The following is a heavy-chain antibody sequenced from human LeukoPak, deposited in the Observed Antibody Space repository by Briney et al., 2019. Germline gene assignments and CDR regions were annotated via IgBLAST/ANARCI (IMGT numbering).Heavy chain of an antibody. D-gene: IGHD3-10*01. CDR2: IIPIFGIA. CDR1: GGTFSSYA. CDR3: ARHPRAGDFDY. Sequence: SVKVSCKASGGTFSSYAISWVRQAPGQGLEWMGRIIPIFGIANYAQKFQGRVTITADKSTSTAYMELSSLKASDTAMYYCARHPRAGDFDYWGQGTLVTVSS. J-gene: IGHJ4*02. V-gene: IGHV1-69*04.